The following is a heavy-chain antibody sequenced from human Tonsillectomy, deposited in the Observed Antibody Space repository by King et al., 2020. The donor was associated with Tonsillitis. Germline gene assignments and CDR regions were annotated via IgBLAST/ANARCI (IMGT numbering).Heavy chain of an antibody. J-gene: IGHJ4*02. V-gene: IGHV3-15*01. CDR1: GFIFRNAW. Sequence: VQLVESGGGLVKPGGSLRLSCAASGFIFRNAWMSWVRQAPGKGLEWVGRFKSKNDGGTTDYAPPVKGRFIISRDDSKNTLYLQMNSLKTEDTAVYYCTTDPPLYCNGNNCYLVVTNYWGQGTLVTVSS. CDR2: FKSKNDGGTT. CDR3: TTDPPLYCNGNNCYLVVTNY. D-gene: IGHD2/OR15-2a*01.